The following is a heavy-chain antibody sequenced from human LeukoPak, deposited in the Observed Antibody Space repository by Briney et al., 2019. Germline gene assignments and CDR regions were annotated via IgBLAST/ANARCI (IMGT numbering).Heavy chain of an antibody. J-gene: IGHJ4*02. CDR3: ARTPSLGYYDY. D-gene: IGHD3-22*01. CDR1: GGSVSSYY. Sequence: SETLSLTCTVSGGSVSSYYWSWVRQPPGKGLEWIGYIYYGGRTNYNPSLKSRVIISVDTSKNQFSLKLSSVTAADTAVYYCARTPSLGYYDYWGQGTLVTVSS. V-gene: IGHV4-59*02. CDR2: IYYGGRT.